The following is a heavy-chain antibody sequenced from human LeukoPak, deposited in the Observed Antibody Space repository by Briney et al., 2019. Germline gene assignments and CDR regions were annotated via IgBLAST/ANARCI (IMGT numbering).Heavy chain of an antibody. J-gene: IGHJ4*02. CDR1: GYTFTGYY. Sequence: ASVRVSCKASGYTFTGYYMHWVRQAPGQGLEWMGWINPNSGGTNYAQKFQGRVTMTRDTSIRTAYMELTSLQSDDTAVYYCTREINTYSGSYYNYWGQGTLVTVSS. V-gene: IGHV1-2*02. CDR2: INPNSGGT. CDR3: TREINTYSGSYYNY. D-gene: IGHD1-26*01.